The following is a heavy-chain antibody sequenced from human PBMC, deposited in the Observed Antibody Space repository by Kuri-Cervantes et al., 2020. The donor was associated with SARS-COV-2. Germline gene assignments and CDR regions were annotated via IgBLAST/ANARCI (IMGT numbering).Heavy chain of an antibody. CDR2: ISGSGGST. CDR1: GFTSSSYA. CDR3: AKDPNGDYVGAFDF. D-gene: IGHD4-17*01. Sequence: GESLKISCAASGFTSSSYAMSWVRQAPGKGLEWVSAISGSGGSTYYADSVKGRFTISRDNFKNTLYLQMNNLRAEDTAVYYCAKDPNGDYVGAFDFWGQGTLVTVSS. J-gene: IGHJ3*01. V-gene: IGHV3-23*01.